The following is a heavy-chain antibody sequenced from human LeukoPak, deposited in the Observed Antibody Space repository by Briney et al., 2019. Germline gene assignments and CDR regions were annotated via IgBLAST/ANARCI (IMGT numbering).Heavy chain of an antibody. CDR1: GGSISNGGYY. D-gene: IGHD5-18*01. CDR3: ARDRVDTAYDGYYYYGMDV. J-gene: IGHJ6*02. Sequence: PSETLSLTCTVSGGSISNGGYYWSWIRQHPGKGLEWIGYIYYSGSTYYNPSLKSRVTISVDTSKNQFSLKLSSVTAADTAVYYCARDRVDTAYDGYYYYGMDVWGQGTTVTVSS. V-gene: IGHV4-31*03. CDR2: IYYSGST.